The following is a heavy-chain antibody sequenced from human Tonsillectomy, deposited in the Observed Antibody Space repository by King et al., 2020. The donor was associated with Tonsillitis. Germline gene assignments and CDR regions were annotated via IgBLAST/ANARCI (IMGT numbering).Heavy chain of an antibody. D-gene: IGHD5-18*01. CDR1: GYSFTSYW. CDR2: XXPXDXXT. CDR3: ARRDLKYSYVNDY. J-gene: IGHJ4*02. Sequence: VQLVESGAEVKKPGESLKISCKGSGYSFTSYWIGWVXXMPGKGXXWXXXXXPXDXXTXXTPSFPXQVPIXAXXXTSTAYLQWXSLKASDTAMYYCARRDLKYSYVNDYWGQGTLVTVSS. V-gene: IGHV5-51*01.